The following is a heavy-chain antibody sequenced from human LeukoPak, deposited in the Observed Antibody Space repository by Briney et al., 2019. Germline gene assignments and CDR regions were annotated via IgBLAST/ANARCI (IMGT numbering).Heavy chain of an antibody. J-gene: IGHJ3*02. CDR2: MSGSGGSK. Sequence: LAGGSLRLSFAASGFTFSSYAMSSVSQAPGKGLEWVLVMSGSGGSKYYADSVKGRFTISRDNSKNTLYLQMNSLRAEDTAVYYCAKVSVGAVLDAFDIWGQGTMVTVSS. CDR1: GFTFSSYA. V-gene: IGHV3-23*01. CDR3: AKVSVGAVLDAFDI. D-gene: IGHD1-26*01.